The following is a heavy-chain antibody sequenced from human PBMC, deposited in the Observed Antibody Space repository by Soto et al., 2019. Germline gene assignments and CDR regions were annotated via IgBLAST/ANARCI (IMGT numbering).Heavy chain of an antibody. D-gene: IGHD2-2*01. CDR3: ARRGIVVVPYASGYGWGMDV. Sequence: QLQLQESGPGLVKPSETLSLTCTVSGGSIISNSYYWGWIRLPPGKGLEWVGTINHSGSTYYNPSLKSRRPISVDTSKNQFSLKLSSVTAADTAVYYCARRGIVVVPYASGYGWGMDVWGQGTTVTVSS. V-gene: IGHV4-39*01. CDR1: GGSIISNSYY. CDR2: INHSGST. J-gene: IGHJ6*02.